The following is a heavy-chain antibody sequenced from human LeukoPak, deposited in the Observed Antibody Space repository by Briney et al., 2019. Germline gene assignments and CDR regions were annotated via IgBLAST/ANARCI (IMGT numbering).Heavy chain of an antibody. D-gene: IGHD2-15*01. V-gene: IGHV4-61*02. CDR2: MHTSGNT. J-gene: IGHJ3*02. CDR3: ARDSGYCSGGSCYVLNAFDI. Sequence: SQTLSLTCTVSGGSLSGGSYFWSWIRQPAGKGLEWIGRMHTSGNTNYNPSLKSRVSISVDTSKNQFSLKLSSVTAADTAVYYCARDSGYCSGGSCYVLNAFDIWGQGTMVTVSS. CDR1: GGSLSGGSYF.